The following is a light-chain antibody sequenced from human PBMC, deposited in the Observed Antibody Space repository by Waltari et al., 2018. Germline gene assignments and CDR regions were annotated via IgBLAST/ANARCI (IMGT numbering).Light chain of an antibody. CDR1: QSIGYY. V-gene: IGKV1-39*01. Sequence: DIQMTQSPSSLSASVGDRVPITCRASQSIGYYLNWYQQKAGRAPKLLIHTTPSLQSGAPSRFSGSGSGTDFTLTISSLQPEDSATYYCQQSYGLPWTFGQGTKVEVK. J-gene: IGKJ1*01. CDR3: QQSYGLPWT. CDR2: TTP.